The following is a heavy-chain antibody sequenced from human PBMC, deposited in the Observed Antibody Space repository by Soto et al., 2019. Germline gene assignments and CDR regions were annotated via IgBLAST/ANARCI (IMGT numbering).Heavy chain of an antibody. J-gene: IGHJ5*02. V-gene: IGHV4-34*01. CDR3: ARQYYDILTGYSPRYNWFDP. D-gene: IGHD3-9*01. Sequence: SETLSLTCAVYGGSFSGYYWSWIRQPPGKGLEWIGEINHSGSTNYNPSLKSRVTISVDTSKNQFSLKLSSVTAADTAVYYCARQYYDILTGYSPRYNWFDPWGQGTLVTVSS. CDR1: GGSFSGYY. CDR2: INHSGST.